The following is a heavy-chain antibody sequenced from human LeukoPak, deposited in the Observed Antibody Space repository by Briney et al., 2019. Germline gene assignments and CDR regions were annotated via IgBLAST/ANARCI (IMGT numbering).Heavy chain of an antibody. CDR2: ISSSSSYI. Sequence: GSLRLSCAASGFTFSSYSMNWVRQAPGKGLEWVSSISSSSSYIYYADSVKGRFTISRDNAKNSLYLQMNSLRAEDTAVYYCARGGDVVVPAAIGTDNWLDPWGQGTLVTVSS. J-gene: IGHJ5*02. CDR3: ARGGDVVVPAAIGTDNWLDP. D-gene: IGHD2-2*01. V-gene: IGHV3-21*01. CDR1: GFTFSSYS.